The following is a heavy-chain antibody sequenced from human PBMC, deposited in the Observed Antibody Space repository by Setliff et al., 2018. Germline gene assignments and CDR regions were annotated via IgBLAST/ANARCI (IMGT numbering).Heavy chain of an antibody. D-gene: IGHD3-22*01. Sequence: ASVKVSCKASGYTFISYGISWVRQAPGQGLEWMGWISAHNGNTNYAQKLQGRVTMTTDTSTSTAYMELRSVRSDDTAVYYCARAGRYHYDTSGYYYDRDYWGQGTLVTVSS. J-gene: IGHJ4*02. CDR2: ISAHNGNT. CDR3: ARAGRYHYDTSGYYYDRDY. V-gene: IGHV1-18*01. CDR1: GYTFISYG.